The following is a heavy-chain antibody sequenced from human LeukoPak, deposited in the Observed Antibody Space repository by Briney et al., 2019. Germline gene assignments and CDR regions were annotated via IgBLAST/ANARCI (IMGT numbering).Heavy chain of an antibody. V-gene: IGHV3-23*01. D-gene: IGHD2-2*01. CDR2: ISGGGNT. Sequence: GGSLRLSCAASGFTFSSYDMSWVRQAPGKGLEWVSGISGGGNTFYSDSVRGRFTISRDNSKNTLYLDMTGLRAEDTAVYFCAKLGDDIVVVPAAFFDYWGQGTLVTVSS. CDR3: AKLGDDIVVVPAAFFDY. J-gene: IGHJ4*02. CDR1: GFTFSSYD.